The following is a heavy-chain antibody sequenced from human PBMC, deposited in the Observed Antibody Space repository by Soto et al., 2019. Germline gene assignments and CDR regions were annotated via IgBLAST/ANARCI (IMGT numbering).Heavy chain of an antibody. D-gene: IGHD1-26*01. CDR3: AKDRWESKGGYFDY. CDR1: GFTFSSYA. V-gene: IGHV3-23*01. Sequence: LRLSCAASGFTFSSYAMSWVRQAPGKGLEWVSAISGSGGSTYYADSVKGRFTISRDNSKNTLYLQMNSLRAEDTAVYYCAKDRWESKGGYFDYWGQGTLVTVYS. CDR2: ISGSGGST. J-gene: IGHJ4*02.